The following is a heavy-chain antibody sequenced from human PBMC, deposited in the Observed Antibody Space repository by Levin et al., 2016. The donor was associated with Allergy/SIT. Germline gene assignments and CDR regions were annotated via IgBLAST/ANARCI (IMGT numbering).Heavy chain of an antibody. CDR1: GFTFSSYA. Sequence: GESLKISCAASGFTFSSYAMHWVRQAPGKGLEWVAVISHDGSNKYVDSVKGRFTISRDNSKNTLFLQMNSLRAEDTAVYYCARDLEAPWSSSWYELSYWGQGILVTVSS. CDR2: ISHDGSNK. V-gene: IGHV3-30*04. J-gene: IGHJ4*02. D-gene: IGHD6-13*01. CDR3: ARDLEAPWSSSWYELSY.